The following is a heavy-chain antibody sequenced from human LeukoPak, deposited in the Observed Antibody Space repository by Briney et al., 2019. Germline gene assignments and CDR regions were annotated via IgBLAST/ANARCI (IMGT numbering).Heavy chain of an antibody. D-gene: IGHD2-2*02. CDR1: GGSFSGYY. Sequence: KPSETLSLTCAVYGGSFSGYYWSWIRQPPGKGLEWIGEINHSGSTNYNPSPKSRVTISVDTSKNQFSLKLSSVTAADTAVYYCARGKYQGYCSSTSCYTDYYYGMDVWGQGTTVTVSS. J-gene: IGHJ6*02. CDR3: ARGKYQGYCSSTSCYTDYYYGMDV. V-gene: IGHV4-34*01. CDR2: INHSGST.